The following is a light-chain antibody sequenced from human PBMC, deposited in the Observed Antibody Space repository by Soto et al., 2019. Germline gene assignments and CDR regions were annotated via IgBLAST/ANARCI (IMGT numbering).Light chain of an antibody. V-gene: IGKV1-5*01. CDR3: QQYNSYSGT. CDR1: QSISSW. Sequence: DIQMTQSPSTLSASVGDRVTITCRASQSISSWLAWYQQKPGKAPKLLNYDASSLESGVPSRFSGSGSGTAFTLTISSLQPDDFATYYCQQYNSYSGTFGQGTKVEIK. J-gene: IGKJ1*01. CDR2: DAS.